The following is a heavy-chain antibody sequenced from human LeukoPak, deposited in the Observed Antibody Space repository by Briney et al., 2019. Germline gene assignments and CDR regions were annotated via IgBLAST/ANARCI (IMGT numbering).Heavy chain of an antibody. CDR1: NDSFSNYY. D-gene: IGHD5-24*01. V-gene: IGHV4-59*01. J-gene: IGHJ4*02. CDR3: ARASMRRRDGYNRHYEIDY. CDR2: VYYTDKT. Sequence: SETLSLTCTVSNDSFSNYYWTWIRQSPGKALEWIGYVYYTDKTHYNPSLKSRVFISADTSQNQFSLRLSSVTAADPAVYYCARASMRRRDGYNRHYEIDYWGQGTLVTVSS.